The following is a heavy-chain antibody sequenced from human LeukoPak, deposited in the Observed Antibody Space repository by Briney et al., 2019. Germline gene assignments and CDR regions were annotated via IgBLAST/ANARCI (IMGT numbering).Heavy chain of an antibody. CDR1: GFTFSSSW. CDR2: IREDGSEK. V-gene: IGHV3-7*03. CDR3: AKDSGG. J-gene: IGHJ4*02. D-gene: IGHD3-16*01. Sequence: GGYLRLSCAASGFTFSSSWMTWVRQAPGKGLEWVASIREDGSEKTSVDSVKGRFTISRDNAKNSLYLQMNSLRAEDTALYYCAKDSGGWGQGTLVTVSS.